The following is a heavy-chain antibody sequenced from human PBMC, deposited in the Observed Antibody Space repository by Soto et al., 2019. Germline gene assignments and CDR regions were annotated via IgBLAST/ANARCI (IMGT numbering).Heavy chain of an antibody. CDR3: ARLADTAMFS. Sequence: QLQLQESGPGLVKPSETLSLTCTVSGGSISSSSYYWGWIRQPPGKGLEWIGSISYSGSTYYNPSLKSRVTISVDTSKNQFSLKLSSVTAADTAAYYCARLADTAMFSWGQGTLVTVSS. CDR2: ISYSGST. V-gene: IGHV4-39*01. J-gene: IGHJ5*02. CDR1: GGSISSSSYY. D-gene: IGHD5-18*01.